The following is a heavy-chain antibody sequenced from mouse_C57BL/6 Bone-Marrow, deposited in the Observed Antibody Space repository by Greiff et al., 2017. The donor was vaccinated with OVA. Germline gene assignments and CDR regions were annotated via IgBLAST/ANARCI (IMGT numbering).Heavy chain of an antibody. V-gene: IGHV1-81*01. CDR3: SLSKYFEY. J-gene: IGHJ1*03. CDR2: IYPRSGNT. CDR1: GYTLTSYC. Sequence: QVQLKQSGAELVRPGASVKLSCKASGYTLTSYCISWVKQRTGQGLEWIGEIYPRSGNTYYNEKFKGKATLTADKSSSTAYMDLRSLTSEDSAVYFCSLSKYFEYWGKGTTVTVSS.